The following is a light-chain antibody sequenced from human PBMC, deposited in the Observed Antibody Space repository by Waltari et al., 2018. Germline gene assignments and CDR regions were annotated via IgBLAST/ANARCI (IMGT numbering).Light chain of an antibody. CDR3: GTWDSSLSGAV. V-gene: IGLV1-51*02. J-gene: IGLJ7*01. Sequence: QSVLTQPPSVSAAPGQRVTISCSGGSSHIGNNYVSWYRQFPGTAPKLLIYENTGRPSGIPGRFAGSKSGTSATLDITGLQAGDEADYYCGTWDSSLSGAVFGGGTHLTVL. CDR2: ENT. CDR1: SSHIGNNY.